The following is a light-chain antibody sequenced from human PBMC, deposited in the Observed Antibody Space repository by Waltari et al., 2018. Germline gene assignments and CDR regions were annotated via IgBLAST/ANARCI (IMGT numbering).Light chain of an antibody. Sequence: QSALTHPASVSGSPVQSIPISCYGASSDVGFYTYGSWYQQHPGKAPNLIIYDVSQRPSGVSDRFSGSKSGTTASLTISGLQAEAEADYYCNSYTGGSSWVFGGGTKVTVL. J-gene: IGLJ3*02. CDR3: NSYTGGSSWV. CDR1: SSDVGFYTY. CDR2: DVS. V-gene: IGLV2-14*01.